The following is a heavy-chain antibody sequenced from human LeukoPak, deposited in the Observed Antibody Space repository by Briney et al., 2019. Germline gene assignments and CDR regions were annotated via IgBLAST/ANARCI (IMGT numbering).Heavy chain of an antibody. CDR2: IYYSGST. V-gene: IGHV4-59*11. Sequence: SETLSLTCTVSGGSISSHYWSWIRQPPGKGLEWIGYIYYSGSTNYNPSLKSRVTISVDTSKNQFSLKLSSVTAADTAVYYCARGRYDFWSGYPHSWFDPWGQGTLVTVSS. D-gene: IGHD3-3*01. CDR3: ARGRYDFWSGYPHSWFDP. J-gene: IGHJ5*02. CDR1: GGSISSHY.